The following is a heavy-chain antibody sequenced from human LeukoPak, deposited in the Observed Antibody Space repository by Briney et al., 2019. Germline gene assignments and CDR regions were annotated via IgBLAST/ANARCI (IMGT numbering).Heavy chain of an antibody. D-gene: IGHD5-18*01. CDR1: GYTFTSYD. J-gene: IGHJ6*03. Sequence: ASVKVSCKASGYTFTSYDINWVRQATGQGLEWMGWMNPNSGNTGYAQKFQGRVTMTRNISISTAYMELSSLRSEDTAVYYCARPRYSYGDYYYYYMDVWGKGTTVTVSS. V-gene: IGHV1-8*01. CDR2: MNPNSGNT. CDR3: ARPRYSYGDYYYYYMDV.